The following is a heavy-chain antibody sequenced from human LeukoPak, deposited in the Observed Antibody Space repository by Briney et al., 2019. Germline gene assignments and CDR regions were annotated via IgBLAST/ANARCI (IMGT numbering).Heavy chain of an antibody. CDR2: ITPNSGGT. J-gene: IGHJ4*02. Sequence: GASVRVSFTASGYTFTGDYMHWGRQAPGQGREWMGSITPNSGGTNYAQKFQRRVTITADKSTSTAYMQLSSLISEATPVYYCARDYSSRHLVEEYSGQGTLVTVSS. V-gene: IGHV1-2*02. CDR3: ARDYSSRHLVEEY. D-gene: IGHD6-6*01. CDR1: GYTFTGDY.